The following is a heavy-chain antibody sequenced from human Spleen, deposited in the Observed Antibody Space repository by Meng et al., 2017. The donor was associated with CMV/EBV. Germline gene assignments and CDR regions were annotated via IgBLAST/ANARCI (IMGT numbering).Heavy chain of an antibody. D-gene: IGHD2-15*01. CDR1: GASITRASAW. CDR3: ARSPGWWSFDY. CDR2: VSHSGTT. V-gene: IGHV4-4*01. Sequence: CAVSGASITRASAWWTWVRQPPGRGLEWIGEVSHSGTTKYIASLRSRVTISIDMIKNHFSLTLTSVTAADTGVYFCARSPGWWSFDYWGQGALVTVSS. J-gene: IGHJ4*02.